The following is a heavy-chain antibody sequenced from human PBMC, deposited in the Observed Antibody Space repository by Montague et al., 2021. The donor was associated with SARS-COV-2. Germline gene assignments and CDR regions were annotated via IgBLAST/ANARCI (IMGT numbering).Heavy chain of an antibody. J-gene: IGHJ6*02. D-gene: IGHD5-18*01. CDR1: GFTFSSYS. Sequence: SLRLSCAASGFTFSSYSMNWVRQAPGKGLEWVSSISSSSSHIYYADSVKGRFTISRDNAKNSLYLQMNSLRAEDTAVYYCARDSPPTAMVTYGMDVWGQGTTVTVSS. CDR3: ARDSPPTAMVTYGMDV. CDR2: ISSSSSHI. V-gene: IGHV3-21*01.